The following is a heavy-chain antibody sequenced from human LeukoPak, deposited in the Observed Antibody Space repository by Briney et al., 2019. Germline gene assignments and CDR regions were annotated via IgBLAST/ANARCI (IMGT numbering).Heavy chain of an antibody. D-gene: IGHD5-12*01. V-gene: IGHV4-38-2*02. CDR3: AKVEDSGFPYYFDY. CDR2: IYHSGST. Sequence: SETLSLTCTVSGYSISSGYYWGWIRQPPGKGLEWIGSIYHSGSTYYNPSLKSRVTISVDTSKDQFSLKLSSVTAADTAVYYCAKVEDSGFPYYFDYWGQGTLVTVSS. J-gene: IGHJ4*02. CDR1: GYSISSGYY.